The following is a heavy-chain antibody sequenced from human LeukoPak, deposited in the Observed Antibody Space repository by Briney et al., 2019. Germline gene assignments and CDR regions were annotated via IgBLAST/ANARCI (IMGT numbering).Heavy chain of an antibody. CDR3: ARDSPITYSGSPKDAFDI. CDR1: GDTFSSYA. CDR2: IIPIFGTA. Sequence: GASVKVSCKASGDTFSSYAISWVRQAPGQGLEWMGGIIPIFGTANYAQKFQGRVTITADESTSTAYMELSSLRSEDTAVYYCARDSPITYSGSPKDAFDIWGQGTMVTVSS. J-gene: IGHJ3*02. D-gene: IGHD1-26*01. V-gene: IGHV1-69*13.